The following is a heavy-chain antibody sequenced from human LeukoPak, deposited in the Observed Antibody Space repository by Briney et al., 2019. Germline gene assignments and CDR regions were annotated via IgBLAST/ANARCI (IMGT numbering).Heavy chain of an antibody. CDR2: ISSSRSYT. D-gene: IGHD2-2*01. CDR1: GFTFSDYY. V-gene: IGHV3-11*06. CDR3: ARDCSSTSCYVFWEPGYGMDV. Sequence: GGSLRLSCAASGFTFSDYYMSWIRQAPGKGLEWVSHISSSRSYTNYADSVKGRFTISRDNAKNSLYLQMNSMRAEDTAVYYCARDCSSTSCYVFWEPGYGMDVWGQGTTVTVSS. J-gene: IGHJ6*02.